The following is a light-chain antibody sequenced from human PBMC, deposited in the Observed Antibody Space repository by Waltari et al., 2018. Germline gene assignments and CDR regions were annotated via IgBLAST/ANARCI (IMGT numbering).Light chain of an antibody. V-gene: IGLV1-44*01. CDR3: AAWDDSLIGVA. J-gene: IGLJ2*01. CDR1: RSNLGTNT. CDR2: GGK. Sequence: QSVLTQPPSASGTPGQRVTIPCSGSRSNLGTNTDNWYQHLPGTSPKLLIYGGKQRPSGVPDRFSGSKSGTSASLAIGGLQSDDEADYYCAAWDDSLIGVAFGGGTRLTVL.